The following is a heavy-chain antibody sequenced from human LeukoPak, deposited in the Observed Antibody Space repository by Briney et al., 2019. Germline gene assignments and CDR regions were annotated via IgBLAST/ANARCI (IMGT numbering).Heavy chain of an antibody. J-gene: IGHJ3*02. V-gene: IGHV3-7*01. CDR3: AGNYGPWPPYAFDI. D-gene: IGHD4-11*01. Sequence: PGGSLRLSCAASGFTLSSYWMSWVRQAPGKGLEWVANIKQDGSEKYYVDSVKGRFTISRDNAKNSLYLQMNSLRAEDTAVYYCAGNYGPWPPYAFDIWGQGTMVTVSA. CDR1: GFTLSSYW. CDR2: IKQDGSEK.